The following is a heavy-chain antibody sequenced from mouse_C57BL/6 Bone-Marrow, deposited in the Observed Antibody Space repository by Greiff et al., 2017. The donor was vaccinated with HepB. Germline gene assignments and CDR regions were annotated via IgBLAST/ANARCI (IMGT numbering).Heavy chain of an antibody. CDR2: IDPSDSYT. V-gene: IGHV1-50*01. J-gene: IGHJ3*01. Sequence: QVQLQQPGAELVQPGASVKLSCKASGYTFTSYWMQWVKQRPGQGLEWIGEIDPSDSYTNYHQKFKGKATLTVDTASSTAYMQLSSLTSEDSAVYYCARQGNGNPAWFAYWGQGTLVTVSA. CDR1: GYTFTSYW. D-gene: IGHD2-1*01. CDR3: ARQGNGNPAWFAY.